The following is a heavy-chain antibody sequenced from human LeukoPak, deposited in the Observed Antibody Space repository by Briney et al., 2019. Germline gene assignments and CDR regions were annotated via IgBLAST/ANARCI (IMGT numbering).Heavy chain of an antibody. D-gene: IGHD3-22*01. Sequence: PSQTLSLTCTVSGGSISSGGYYWSWIRQHAGKGLEWIGYIYYSGSTYYNPSLKSRVTISVDTSKNQFSLKLSSVTAADTAVYYCARVPKPYYYDSSGYWDAFDIWGQGTMVTVSS. J-gene: IGHJ3*02. CDR3: ARVPKPYYYDSSGYWDAFDI. CDR1: GGSISSGGYY. CDR2: IYYSGST. V-gene: IGHV4-31*03.